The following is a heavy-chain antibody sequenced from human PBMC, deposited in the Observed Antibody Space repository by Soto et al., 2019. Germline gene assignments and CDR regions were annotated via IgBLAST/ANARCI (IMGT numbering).Heavy chain of an antibody. V-gene: IGHV1-18*04. J-gene: IGHJ6*02. CDR3: ARSRLYSSSSNYYYYGMDV. Sequence: GXSVKVSCKASGYTFTSYGISWVRQAPGQGLEWMGWISAYNGNTNYAQKLQGRVTMTTDTSTSTAYMELRSLRSDDTAVYYCARSRLYSSSSNYYYYGMDVWGQGTTVTVSS. CDR1: GYTFTSYG. D-gene: IGHD6-6*01. CDR2: ISAYNGNT.